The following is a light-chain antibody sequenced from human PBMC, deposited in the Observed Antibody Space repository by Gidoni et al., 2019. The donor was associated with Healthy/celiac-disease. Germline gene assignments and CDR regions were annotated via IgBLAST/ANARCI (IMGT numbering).Light chain of an antibody. Sequence: DMQLTQSPSFLSASVGDRVTSTCPASQGISSYLAWYQQKPGKAPKLLIYAASTLQSGVPSRFSGSGSGTEFSLTISSLQPEDFATYYCQQLNSYPWTFGQGTKVEIK. J-gene: IGKJ1*01. CDR2: AAS. CDR1: QGISSY. V-gene: IGKV1-9*01. CDR3: QQLNSYPWT.